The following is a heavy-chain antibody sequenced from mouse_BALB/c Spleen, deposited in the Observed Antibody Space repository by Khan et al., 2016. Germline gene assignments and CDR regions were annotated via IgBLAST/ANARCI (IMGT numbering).Heavy chain of an antibody. CDR1: GYTFTSYY. CDR2: INPSNGDT. Sequence: QVQLQQSGAELVKPGASVKLSCKASGYTFTSYYMYWVKQRPGQGLEWIGEINPSNGDTNFNERFKSKATLTVDTSSSTTYMQFSSLTSDDSAVYYCTRAGYDYPFAYWGQGTLVTVSA. D-gene: IGHD2-4*01. J-gene: IGHJ3*01. V-gene: IGHV1S81*02. CDR3: TRAGYDYPFAY.